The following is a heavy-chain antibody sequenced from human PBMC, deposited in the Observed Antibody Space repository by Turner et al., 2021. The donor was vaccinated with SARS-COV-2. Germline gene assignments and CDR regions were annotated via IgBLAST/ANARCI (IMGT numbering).Heavy chain of an antibody. CDR1: GFTFSSES. Sequence: EVQLVEFGGGLVQPGGSLRLSCAPSGFTFSSESMNWVRQDPGKGLEWVSYISSSSSTIYYADSVKGRFTISRDNAKNSLYLQMNSLRAEDTAVYYCARDPSKIQLWLHYYFDYWGQGTLVTVSS. CDR2: ISSSSSTI. J-gene: IGHJ4*02. D-gene: IGHD5-18*01. CDR3: ARDPSKIQLWLHYYFDY. V-gene: IGHV3-48*01.